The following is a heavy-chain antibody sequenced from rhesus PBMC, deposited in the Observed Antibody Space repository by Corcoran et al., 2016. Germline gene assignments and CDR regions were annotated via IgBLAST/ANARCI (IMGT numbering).Heavy chain of an antibody. D-gene: IGHD1-26*01. V-gene: IGHV2-174*01. CDR3: ARNSNWNYPGSFDY. J-gene: IGHJ4*01. CDR1: GFLISTSGMG. Sequence: QVTLKESGPALVKPTQTLTLTCTFSGFLISTSGMGVGWIRQPPGKALEWLALIYWDDVKYYRTCLRGRLTISKETSKNQVVLTRINMDPVDTATYYCARNSNWNYPGSFDYWGQGVLVTVSS. CDR2: IYWDDVK.